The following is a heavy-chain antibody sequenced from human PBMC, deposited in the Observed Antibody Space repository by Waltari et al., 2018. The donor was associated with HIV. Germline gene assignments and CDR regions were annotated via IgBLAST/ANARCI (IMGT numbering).Heavy chain of an antibody. Sequence: EVQLVESGGGLVKPGGSLRLSCAASGITFRNAWMSWVRQAPGKGMEGVGLIKRVAEGGTTAYASAVKGRSTISRDDSKHTLYLQMDSLKTEDTAVYYCTTLWYSYDSTDYWRQGTLVTVSS. CDR1: GITFRNAW. D-gene: IGHD3-22*01. V-gene: IGHV3-15*01. J-gene: IGHJ4*02. CDR3: TTLWYSYDSTDY. CDR2: IKRVAEGGTT.